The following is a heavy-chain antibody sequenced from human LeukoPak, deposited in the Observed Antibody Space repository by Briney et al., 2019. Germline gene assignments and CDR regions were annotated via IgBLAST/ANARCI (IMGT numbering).Heavy chain of an antibody. CDR1: GFTFDDYG. CDR2: INWNGGST. CDR3: ARARAPGRSGFDY. V-gene: IGHV3-20*04. D-gene: IGHD2-15*01. J-gene: IGHJ4*02. Sequence: GGSLRLSCAASGFTFDDYGMSWVRQAPGKGLEWVSGINWNGGSTGYADSVKGRFTISRDNAKNSLYLQMNSLRDEDTAVYYCARARAPGRSGFDYWGQGTLVTVSS.